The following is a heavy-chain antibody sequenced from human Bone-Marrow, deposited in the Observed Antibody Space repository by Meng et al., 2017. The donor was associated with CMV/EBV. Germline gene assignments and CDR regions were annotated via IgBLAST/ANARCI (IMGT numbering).Heavy chain of an antibody. CDR2: ISSGGST. V-gene: IGHV3-66*04. Sequence: SLKICCASSGFSVSYNYMNGVRQAPGKGLEWGSVISSGGSTNYADSVKGRVTISRDISKNVLYVQRNSLRAEDTALYYCARQSLRYFDWVDFDYWGQGTLVTVSS. D-gene: IGHD3-9*01. CDR3: ARQSLRYFDWVDFDY. J-gene: IGHJ4*02. CDR1: GFSVSYNY.